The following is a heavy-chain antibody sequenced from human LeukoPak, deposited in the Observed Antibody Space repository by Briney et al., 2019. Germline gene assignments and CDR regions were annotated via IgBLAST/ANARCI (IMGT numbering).Heavy chain of an antibody. J-gene: IGHJ3*02. CDR2: INHSGST. D-gene: IGHD2-21*02. CDR3: ASFCGGDCWGPYAFDI. CDR1: GGSFSGYY. V-gene: IGHV4-34*01. Sequence: SETLSLTCAVYGGSFSGYYWSWIRQPPGKGLEWIGEINHSGSTNYNPSLKSRVTISVNTSKNQFSLKLSSVTAADTAVYYCASFCGGDCWGPYAFDIWGQGTMVTVSS.